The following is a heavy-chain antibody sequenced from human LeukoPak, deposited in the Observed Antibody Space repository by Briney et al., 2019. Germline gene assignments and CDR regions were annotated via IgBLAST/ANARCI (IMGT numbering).Heavy chain of an antibody. V-gene: IGHV1-2*02. CDR3: ARAHYYGSGSSPLDY. CDR1: GYTFTGYY. Sequence: GASVKVSCKASGYTFTGYYMHWVRQAPGQGLEWMGWINPNSGGTNYAQKFQGRVTMTRDTSISTAYMELSRLRSDDTAVYYCARAHYYGSGSSPLDYWGQGTLVTVSS. CDR2: INPNSGGT. D-gene: IGHD3-10*01. J-gene: IGHJ4*02.